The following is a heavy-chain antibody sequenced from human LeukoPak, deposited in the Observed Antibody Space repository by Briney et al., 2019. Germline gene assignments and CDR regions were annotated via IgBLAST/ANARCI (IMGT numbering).Heavy chain of an antibody. Sequence: PGGSLRLSCAASGFPFNSQTMSCVRQAPGKGLEWVAKMKEDGSDVKYVDSVRGRFTISRDDAKDSLFLEMNSLRDDDTAVYYCVRGGAVAGRFEAWGQGTQVTVSS. CDR2: MKEDGSDV. V-gene: IGHV3-7*01. J-gene: IGHJ5*02. CDR3: VRGGAVAGRFEA. D-gene: IGHD6-19*01. CDR1: GFPFNSQT.